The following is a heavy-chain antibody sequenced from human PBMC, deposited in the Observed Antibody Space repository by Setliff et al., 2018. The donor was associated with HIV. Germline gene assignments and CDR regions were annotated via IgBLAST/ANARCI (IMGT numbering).Heavy chain of an antibody. D-gene: IGHD3-10*01. CDR3: ARGGLGFGELLP. Sequence: ASVKVSCKASGYTFTGYYMHWVRQAPGQGLEWMGWINPNNGGTNYAQKFQGRVTMTRDTSISTAYMELSRLRSDDTAVYYCARGGLGFGELLPWGQGTLVTVSS. CDR2: INPNNGGT. J-gene: IGHJ5*02. CDR1: GYTFTGYY. V-gene: IGHV1-2*02.